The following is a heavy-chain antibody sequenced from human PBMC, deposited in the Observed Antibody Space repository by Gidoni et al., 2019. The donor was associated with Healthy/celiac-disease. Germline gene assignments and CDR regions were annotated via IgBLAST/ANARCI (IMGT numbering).Heavy chain of an antibody. CDR2: INPNSGGT. Sequence: HVQLVPSWAEVKQPGASVKVSCKASGYTFTGYYMHWVRQAPGQGLEWMGWINPNSGGTNYAQKFQGRVTMTRDTSISTAYMELSRLRSDDTAVYYCARDKPWGQLVQFDYWGQGTLVTVSS. V-gene: IGHV1-2*02. J-gene: IGHJ4*02. CDR1: GYTFTGYY. D-gene: IGHD6-6*01. CDR3: ARDKPWGQLVQFDY.